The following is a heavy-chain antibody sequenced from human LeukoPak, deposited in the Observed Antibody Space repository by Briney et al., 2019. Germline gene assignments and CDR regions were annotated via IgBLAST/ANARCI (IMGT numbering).Heavy chain of an antibody. CDR1: GYTFNNYY. V-gene: IGHV1-46*02. CDR2: INPSGGSV. Sequence: ASVKVSCKASGYTFNNYYMHWVRQAPGQGLEWMGIINPSGGSVTYAQKFQGRVIMTRDMSTSTVYMELSSLRSDDTAIYYCARAPLWHVTAENAFDIWGQGTMVTVSS. CDR3: ARAPLWHVTAENAFDI. D-gene: IGHD2-21*02. J-gene: IGHJ3*02.